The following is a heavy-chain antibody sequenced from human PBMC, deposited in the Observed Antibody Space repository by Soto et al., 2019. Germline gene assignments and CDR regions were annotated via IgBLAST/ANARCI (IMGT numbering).Heavy chain of an antibody. CDR1: GGSISSGDYY. J-gene: IGHJ4*02. D-gene: IGHD1-7*01. V-gene: IGHV4-30-4*01. CDR3: ARSQLVLRI. Sequence: PSETLSLTCTVSGGSISSGDYYWSWIRQPPGKGLEWIGYIYYSGITYYNPSLKSRVTLSVDTSKNQFSLKLSSVTAADTAVYYCARSQLVLRIWGKGTLVTVSS. CDR2: IYYSGIT.